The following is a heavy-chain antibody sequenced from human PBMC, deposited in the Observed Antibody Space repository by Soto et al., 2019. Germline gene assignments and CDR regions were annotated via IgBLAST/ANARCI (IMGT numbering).Heavy chain of an antibody. J-gene: IGHJ4*02. CDR1: GGSIRIRDYD. Sequence: PSETLSLTSTFSGGSIRIRDYDLSWLRQSPGKGLEWIGYIYYSGSTYYNPSLKSRVTTSVDTSKNQFSLKLSSVTAADTAVYYCARVADCSGGRCYFSVDYWGQG. V-gene: IGHV4-30-4*01. CDR3: ARVADCSGGRCYFSVDY. D-gene: IGHD2-15*01. CDR2: IYYSGST.